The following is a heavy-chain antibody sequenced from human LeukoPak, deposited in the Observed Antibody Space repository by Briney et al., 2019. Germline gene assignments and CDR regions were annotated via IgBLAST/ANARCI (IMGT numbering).Heavy chain of an antibody. CDR3: TRDSQLEWFYF. V-gene: IGHV4-39*07. CDR1: GDSISRSSYY. CDR2: IYYDGST. J-gene: IGHJ5*01. D-gene: IGHD3-10*01. Sequence: SETLSLTCSVSGDSISRSSYYWGWIRQSPGEGLEWIGTIYYDGSTYYNPSLKSRVTISMDTSKNQFSLNLSSVTAADTAVYYCTRDSQLEWFYFWGQGTLVTVSS.